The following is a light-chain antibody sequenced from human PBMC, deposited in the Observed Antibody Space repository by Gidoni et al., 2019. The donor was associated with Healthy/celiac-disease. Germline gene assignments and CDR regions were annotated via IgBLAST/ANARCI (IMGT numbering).Light chain of an antibody. Sequence: DIQMTQSPSSLSASVGDRVTITFRASQSISSYLNWYQQKPGKDPKLLIYAASSLQSGVPSRFSDSGSGTDFTLTISSLQPEDFATYYCQQSYSTPPVFGPGTKVDIK. CDR2: AAS. J-gene: IGKJ3*01. CDR1: QSISSY. V-gene: IGKV1-39*01. CDR3: QQSYSTPPV.